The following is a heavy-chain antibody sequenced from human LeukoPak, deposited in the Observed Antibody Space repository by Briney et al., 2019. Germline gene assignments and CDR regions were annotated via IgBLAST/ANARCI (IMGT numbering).Heavy chain of an antibody. D-gene: IGHD6-19*01. CDR3: ARKCGSGCFDY. CDR1: GGSISSSSYY. CDR2: IYYSGST. J-gene: IGHJ4*02. Sequence: SETLSLTCTVSGGSISSSSYYWGWIRQPPGKGLEWIGSIYYSGSTYYNPSLKSRVTISVDTSKNQFSLKLSSVTAADTAVYYCARKCGSGCFDYWGQGTLVTVSS. V-gene: IGHV4-39*01.